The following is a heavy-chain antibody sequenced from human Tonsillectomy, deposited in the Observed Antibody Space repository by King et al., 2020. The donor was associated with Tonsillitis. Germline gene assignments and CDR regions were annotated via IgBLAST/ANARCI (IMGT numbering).Heavy chain of an antibody. J-gene: IGHJ4*02. CDR3: ATVSHVGNLDY. CDR2: IHYSGSA. V-gene: IGHV4-59*01. CDR1: GGTISTYY. D-gene: IGHD7-27*01. Sequence: HVQLQESGPGLVKPSETLSLNCSVSGGTISTYYWSWIRQPPGKGLEWIGNIHYSGSANYNPSLKSRVTISGDSSKNQLSLKLSSVTAADTALYFCATVSHVGNLDYWGPGNPVTFSS.